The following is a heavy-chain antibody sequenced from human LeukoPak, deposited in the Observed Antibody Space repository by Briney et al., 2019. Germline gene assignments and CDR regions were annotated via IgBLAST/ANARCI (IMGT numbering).Heavy chain of an antibody. CDR3: AIGGTYGSGS. Sequence: GGSLRLSCAASGFTFANTWMHWVRQAPGRGLVWVSLINNDGSTTHYADSVKGRFTISRDNAKNTVYLQMNSLRAEDTAVYYCAIGGTYGSGSWGQGTLVTVS. D-gene: IGHD3-10*01. CDR2: INNDGSTT. V-gene: IGHV3-74*01. J-gene: IGHJ4*02. CDR1: GFTFANTW.